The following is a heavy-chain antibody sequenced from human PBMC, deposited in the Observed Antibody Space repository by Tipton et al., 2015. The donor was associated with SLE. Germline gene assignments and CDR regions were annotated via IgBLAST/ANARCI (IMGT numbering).Heavy chain of an antibody. CDR3: ARVGRSSTSVDAFDI. D-gene: IGHD2-2*01. CDR2: IYYSGST. J-gene: IGHJ3*02. V-gene: IGHV4-59*01. Sequence: TLSLTCTVSGGSIRSYYWSWIRQPPGKGLEWIGYIYYSGSTNYNPSLKSRVTISVDTSKNQFSLKLSSVTAADTAVYYCARVGRSSTSVDAFDIWGQGTMVTVSS. CDR1: GGSIRSYY.